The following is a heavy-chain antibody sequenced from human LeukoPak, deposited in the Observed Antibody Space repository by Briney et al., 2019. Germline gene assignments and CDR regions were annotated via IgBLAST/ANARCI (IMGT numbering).Heavy chain of an antibody. J-gene: IGHJ5*02. CDR2: IRDSGET. Sequence: GSLRLSCAGSGFSVSNYYMSWVRQAPGKGLEWVSLIRDSGETFYADSVKGRFTISRDNSKNTMYLQMNRLRVEDTVVYFSARDRAVTQDWVEFDPWGQGTPVTVSS. CDR1: GFSVSNYY. V-gene: IGHV3-66*03. CDR3: ARDRAVTQDWVEFDP. D-gene: IGHD4-17*01.